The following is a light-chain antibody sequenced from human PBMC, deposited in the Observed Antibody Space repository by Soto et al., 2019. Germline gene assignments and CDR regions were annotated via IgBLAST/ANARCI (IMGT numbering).Light chain of an antibody. Sequence: QSALTQAASVSGSPGQSITISCTGTSSDVGSYNLVSWYQQHPGKAPKLMIYEVSKRPSGLSNRFSGCKSGNTSSLTSSGLQAEDEADYYCCSYAGSRTPLIFGTGTKLTVL. CDR1: SSDVGSYNL. V-gene: IGLV2-23*02. J-gene: IGLJ1*01. CDR2: EVS. CDR3: CSYAGSRTPLI.